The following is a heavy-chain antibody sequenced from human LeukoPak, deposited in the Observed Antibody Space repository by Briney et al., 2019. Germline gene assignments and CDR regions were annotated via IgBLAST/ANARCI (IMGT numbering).Heavy chain of an antibody. CDR3: ARGQLLFGGFDY. D-gene: IGHD2-2*01. CDR1: GFTFSSYA. J-gene: IGHJ4*02. CDR2: IKQDGSEK. V-gene: IGHV3-7*04. Sequence: PGGSLRLSCAASGFTFSSYAMSWVRQAPGKGLEWVANIKQDGSEKYYVDSVKGRFTISRDNAKNSLYLQMNSLRAEDTAVYYCARGQLLFGGFDYWGQGTLVTVSS.